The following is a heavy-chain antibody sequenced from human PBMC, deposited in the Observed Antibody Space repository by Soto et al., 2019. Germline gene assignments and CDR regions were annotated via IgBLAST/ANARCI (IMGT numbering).Heavy chain of an antibody. J-gene: IGHJ4*02. V-gene: IGHV1-8*01. CDR3: ARGNIFSWSSGWYVRSLLGY. D-gene: IGHD6-19*01. CDR1: GYTFTSYD. CDR2: MNPNSGNT. Sequence: GASVKVSCKASGYTFTSYDINWVRQATGQGLEWMGWMNPNSGNTGYAQKFQGRVTMTRNTSISTAYMELSSLRSEDTAVYYCARGNIFSWSSGWYVRSLLGYWGQGTLVTVSS.